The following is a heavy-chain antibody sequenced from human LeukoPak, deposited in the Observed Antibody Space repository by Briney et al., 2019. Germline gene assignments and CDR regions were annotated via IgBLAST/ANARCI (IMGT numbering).Heavy chain of an antibody. J-gene: IGHJ4*02. CDR3: VSWHYSDTINY. Sequence: QPGGSLRLSCAASGFTFSNYWMSWVRQAPGKGLEWVAHIKQDGSEKYYVDSVKGRFTISRDNAKSSLYLQMNSLRAEDTAVYYCVSWHYSDTINYWGQGTLVTVSS. D-gene: IGHD3-22*01. CDR1: GFTFSNYW. V-gene: IGHV3-7*01. CDR2: IKQDGSEK.